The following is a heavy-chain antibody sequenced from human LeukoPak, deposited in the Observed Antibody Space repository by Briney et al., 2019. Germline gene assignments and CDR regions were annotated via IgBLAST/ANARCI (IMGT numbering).Heavy chain of an antibody. CDR3: ARWMAN. Sequence: SETLSLTCTVSGGSISSGSYYWSWIRQPAGKGLEWIGRIYTSGSTNYNPSLKSRVTISVDTSENQFSLKLSSVTAADTAVYYCARWMANWGQGTLVTVSS. CDR2: IYTSGST. V-gene: IGHV4-61*02. J-gene: IGHJ4*02. D-gene: IGHD5-24*01. CDR1: GGSISSGSYY.